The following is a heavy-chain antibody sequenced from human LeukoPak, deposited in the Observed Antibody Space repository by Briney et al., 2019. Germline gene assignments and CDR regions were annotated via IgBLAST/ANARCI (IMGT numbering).Heavy chain of an antibody. V-gene: IGHV3-23*01. D-gene: IGHD6-19*01. CDR2: ISGSGGST. CDR1: GFTFSSYA. CDR3: ANGGWLVNFDY. J-gene: IGHJ4*02. Sequence: SGGSLRLSCAASGFTFSSYAMSWVRQAPGKGLEWVSAISGSGGSTYYADSVKGRFTISRDNSKNTLYLQMNSLRAEDTAVHYCANGGWLVNFDYWGQGTLVTVSS.